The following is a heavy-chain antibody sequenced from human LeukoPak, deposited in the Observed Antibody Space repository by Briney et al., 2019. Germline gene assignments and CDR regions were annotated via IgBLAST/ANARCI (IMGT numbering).Heavy chain of an antibody. Sequence: GESLKISCKASGYSFTSYWIGWVRQMPGKGLEWMGIVYPGDSDTRYSPSFQGQVTISADKSISTAYLQWSSLEASDTAMYYCARHHDDSSGYYYRTMYYFDYWGQGTLVTVSS. CDR3: ARHHDDSSGYYYRTMYYFDY. D-gene: IGHD3-22*01. J-gene: IGHJ4*02. CDR1: GYSFTSYW. V-gene: IGHV5-51*01. CDR2: VYPGDSDT.